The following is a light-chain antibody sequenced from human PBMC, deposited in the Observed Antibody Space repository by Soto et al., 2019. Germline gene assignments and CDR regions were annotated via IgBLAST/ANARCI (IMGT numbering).Light chain of an antibody. J-gene: IGKJ5*01. V-gene: IGKV3-20*01. Sequence: EIVMTQSPATLSLSPGERATLSCRASQSVSSNLAWYQQKPGQAPRLLIYGASSRATGIPDRFSGSGSGTDFTLTISRLEPEDFALYYCQQYGSSPITFGQGTRLEIK. CDR1: QSVSSN. CDR3: QQYGSSPIT. CDR2: GAS.